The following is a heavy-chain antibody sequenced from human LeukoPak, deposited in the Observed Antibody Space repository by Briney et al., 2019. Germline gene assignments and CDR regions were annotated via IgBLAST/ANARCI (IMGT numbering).Heavy chain of an antibody. CDR3: ARMIGDYGSGSRVAFDI. V-gene: IGHV3-20*04. Sequence: GGSLRLSCAASGFTFDDYGMSWVRQAPGKGLEWVSGINWNGGSTGYADSVKGRFTISRDNAKNSLYLQMNSLRAEDTALNYCARMIGDYGSGSRVAFDIWGQGTMVTVSS. D-gene: IGHD3-10*01. CDR2: INWNGGST. CDR1: GFTFDDYG. J-gene: IGHJ3*02.